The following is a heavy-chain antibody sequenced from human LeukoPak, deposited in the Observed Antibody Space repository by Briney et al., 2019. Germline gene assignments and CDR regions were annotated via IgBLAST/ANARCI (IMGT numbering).Heavy chain of an antibody. J-gene: IGHJ4*02. CDR2: INHSGST. D-gene: IGHD4-17*01. V-gene: IGHV4-34*01. CDR1: GGSFSGYY. CDR3: ARHYYGDYPNLYYFDY. Sequence: PSETLSLTCAVYGGSFSGYYWSWIRQPPGKGLEWIGEINHSGSTNYNPSLKSRVTISVDTSKNQFSLKLSSVTAADTAVYYCARHYYGDYPNLYYFDYWGQGTLVTVSS.